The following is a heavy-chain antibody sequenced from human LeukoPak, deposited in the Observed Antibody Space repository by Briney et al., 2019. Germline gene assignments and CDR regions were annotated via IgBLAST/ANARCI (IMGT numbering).Heavy chain of an antibody. J-gene: IGHJ4*02. Sequence: SETLSLTCTVSGVSISSYYWSWIRQPPGKGLEWIGYIYYSENTNYNSSLKSRVTISEDTSKNQFSLNLASVTAADTAVYYCAGGNFYDSSGHPYHFHYWGQGTLVTVPS. CDR2: IYYSENT. D-gene: IGHD3-22*01. CDR1: GVSISSYY. V-gene: IGHV4-59*01. CDR3: AGGNFYDSSGHPYHFHY.